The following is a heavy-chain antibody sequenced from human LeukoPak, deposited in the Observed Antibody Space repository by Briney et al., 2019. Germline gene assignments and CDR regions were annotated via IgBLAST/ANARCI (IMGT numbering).Heavy chain of an antibody. V-gene: IGHV1-69*13. CDR1: GYTFTNYY. Sequence: SVKVSCKASGYTFTNYYIHWVRQAPGQGLEWMGGIIPIFGTANYAQKFQGRVTITADESTSTAYMELSSLRSEDTAVYYCARDVIMITFGGVIVSPNDYWGQGTLVTVSS. CDR2: IIPIFGTA. J-gene: IGHJ4*02. D-gene: IGHD3-16*02. CDR3: ARDVIMITFGGVIVSPNDY.